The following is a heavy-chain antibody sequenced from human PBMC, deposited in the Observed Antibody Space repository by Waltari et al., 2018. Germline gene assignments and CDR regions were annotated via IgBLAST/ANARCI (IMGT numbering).Heavy chain of an antibody. Sequence: QVQLQASGPRLLKPSETLSLTFPVPGGSIRSHYWSWIRQSPGKGLEWVGYVFHSGSTNYNPSLKSRVTMSLDTSKSQFSLKLTSVTPADTAVYYCARDILHSFYYYMDVWGKGTMVTVSS. D-gene: IGHD5-18*01. V-gene: IGHV4-59*11. J-gene: IGHJ6*03. CDR1: GGSIRSHY. CDR3: ARDILHSFYYYMDV. CDR2: VFHSGST.